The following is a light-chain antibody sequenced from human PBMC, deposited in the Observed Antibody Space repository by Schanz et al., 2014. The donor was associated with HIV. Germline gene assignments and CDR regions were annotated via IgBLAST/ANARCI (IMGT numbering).Light chain of an antibody. CDR2: NDD. V-gene: IGLV1-44*01. CDR1: IYTIARRT. Sequence: QSVLTQPPSASGTPGQRVTITCSGSIYTIARRTVDWYQHLPGTAPRLLIHNDDRRPSGVPERFSASKSGTSASLVISGLQSEDEADYYCATWDISLNGPVFGGGTKLTVL. J-gene: IGLJ2*01. CDR3: ATWDISLNGPV.